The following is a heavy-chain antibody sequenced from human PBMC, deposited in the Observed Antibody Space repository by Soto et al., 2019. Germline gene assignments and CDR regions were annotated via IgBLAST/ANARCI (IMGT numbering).Heavy chain of an antibody. Sequence: GGSLRLSCAASGFTFRSYAMTWVRQAPGKGLEWVSVIGGGGATTYYADSVKGRFTISRDNSKNTLYLQMNSLRDEDTAIYYCAKYSSSSDRTGGVDPWGQGTLVTVSS. D-gene: IGHD6-13*01. CDR1: GFTFRSYA. J-gene: IGHJ5*02. CDR2: IGGGGATT. V-gene: IGHV3-23*01. CDR3: AKYSSSSDRTGGVDP.